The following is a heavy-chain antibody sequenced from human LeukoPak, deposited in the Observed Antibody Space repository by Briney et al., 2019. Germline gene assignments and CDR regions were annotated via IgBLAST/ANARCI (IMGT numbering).Heavy chain of an antibody. Sequence: ASVKVSCKASGYTLTSYGISWVRQAPGQGLEGMGWISAYNGNTNYAQKLQGRVTMTTDTSTSTAYMELRSLRSDDTAVYYCALSYSGYEGYYYYYYGMDVWGQGTTVTVSS. CDR1: GYTLTSYG. CDR3: ALSYSGYEGYYYYYYGMDV. D-gene: IGHD5-12*01. CDR2: ISAYNGNT. V-gene: IGHV1-18*01. J-gene: IGHJ6*02.